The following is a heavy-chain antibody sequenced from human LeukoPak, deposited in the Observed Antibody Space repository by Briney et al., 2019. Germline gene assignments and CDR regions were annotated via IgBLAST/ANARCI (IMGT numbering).Heavy chain of an antibody. Sequence: SETLSLTCAVYGGSFTGYYWTWIRQPPGKGLEWIGEINHGGSTNYNPSLKSRVTISVHTSKNQFSLKLSSVTAADTAVYYCAGLPGYSSEGGFAPWGQGTLVTASS. CDR3: AGLPGYSSEGGFAP. D-gene: IGHD3-22*01. V-gene: IGHV4-34*01. CDR2: INHGGST. J-gene: IGHJ5*02. CDR1: GGSFTGYY.